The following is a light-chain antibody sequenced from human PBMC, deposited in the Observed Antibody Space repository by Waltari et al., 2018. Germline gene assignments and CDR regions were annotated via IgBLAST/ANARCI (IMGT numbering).Light chain of an antibody. J-gene: IGKJ1*01. CDR3: QKYNRAPRT. Sequence: DIQMTQSLSSLSAYVGERVTITCRASQGMNDYLAWYQQKPGKVPVLLIYAASTLQLGVPSRFSGSGSGTDFTLTISSLQPEDVATYYCQKYNRAPRTFGQGTKVEIK. CDR2: AAS. CDR1: QGMNDY. V-gene: IGKV1-27*01.